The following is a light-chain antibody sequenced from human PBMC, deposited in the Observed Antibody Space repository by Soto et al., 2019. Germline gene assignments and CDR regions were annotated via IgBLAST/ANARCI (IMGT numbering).Light chain of an antibody. CDR1: QSVSGNF. V-gene: IGKV3-20*01. Sequence: IVLTQSPGTLSLSPGETATLSCRADQSVSGNFLAWYQQKSGQAPRLLLSYASNSATGIPDRFSGSGSGTDFTLTISRLESEDFAVYYCQQYGVSPWTFGPGTKVDIK. CDR3: QQYGVSPWT. CDR2: YAS. J-gene: IGKJ1*01.